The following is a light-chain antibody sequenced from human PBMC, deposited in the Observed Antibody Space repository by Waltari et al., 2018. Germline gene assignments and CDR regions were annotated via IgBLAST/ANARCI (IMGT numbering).Light chain of an antibody. V-gene: IGKV1-39*01. CDR3: QQTYSIPIT. CDR1: QIISTY. Sequence: DNQVTQSPSSLSASVGDRVTITCRTSQIISTYLNWYQQKPGKAPKLLSYDASTLQRGVPSRFSGSGSGTYFTLTINTLQPEDFATYFCQQTYSIPITFGQGTRLEIK. J-gene: IGKJ5*01. CDR2: DAS.